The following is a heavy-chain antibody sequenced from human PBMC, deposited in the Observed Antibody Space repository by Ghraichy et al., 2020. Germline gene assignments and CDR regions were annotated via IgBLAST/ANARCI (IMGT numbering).Heavy chain of an antibody. Sequence: SETLSLTCAVYGGSFSGYYWSWIRQPPGKGLEWIGEINHSGSTNYNPSLKSRVTISVDTSKNQFSLKLSSVTAADTAVYYCASSSYGDYRVYNWFDPWGQGTLVTVSS. V-gene: IGHV4-34*01. CDR3: ASSSYGDYRVYNWFDP. CDR2: INHSGST. CDR1: GGSFSGYY. D-gene: IGHD4-17*01. J-gene: IGHJ5*02.